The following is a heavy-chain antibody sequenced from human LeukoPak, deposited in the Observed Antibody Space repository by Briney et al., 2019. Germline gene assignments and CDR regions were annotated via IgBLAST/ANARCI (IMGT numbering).Heavy chain of an antibody. D-gene: IGHD3-3*01. J-gene: IGHJ4*02. CDR1: GGSFSGYY. CDR3: AGGYPPWSRKIDY. Sequence: SETLSLTCAVYGGSFSGYYWSWIRQPPGKGLEWIGEINHSGSTNYNPSLKSRVTISVDTSKNQFSLKLSSVTAADTAVYYCAGGYPPWSRKIDYWGQGTLVTVSS. CDR2: INHSGST. V-gene: IGHV4-34*01.